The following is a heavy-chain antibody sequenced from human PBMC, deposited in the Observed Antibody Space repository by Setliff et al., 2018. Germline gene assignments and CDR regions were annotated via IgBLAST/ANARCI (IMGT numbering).Heavy chain of an antibody. D-gene: IGHD2-15*01. CDR1: GGTFSDYY. Sequence: SETLSLTCAAYGGTFSDYYWTWIRQPPGKGLEWIGEINHRGSTYYNPSLKSRVAISVDTSKNQFSLKLSSVTAADTAVYYCARGCYCSGGSCYSNWFDPWGQGTLVTVSS. CDR2: INHRGST. J-gene: IGHJ5*02. V-gene: IGHV4-34*01. CDR3: ARGCYCSGGSCYSNWFDP.